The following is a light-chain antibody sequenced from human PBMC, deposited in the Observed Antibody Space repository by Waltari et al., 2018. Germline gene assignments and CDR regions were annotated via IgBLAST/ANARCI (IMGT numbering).Light chain of an antibody. V-gene: IGLV2-14*03. Sequence: QSALTQPASVSGSPGQSITISCTGSDVGGSNYVSWYQQHPGKAPQVMIYDVTDRPSGVSNRFSGSKSGDTASLTISGLQAEDEADYYCASWTDSDTLKLLFGGGT. CDR2: DVT. CDR1: SDVGGSNY. CDR3: ASWTDSDTLKLL. J-gene: IGLJ2*01.